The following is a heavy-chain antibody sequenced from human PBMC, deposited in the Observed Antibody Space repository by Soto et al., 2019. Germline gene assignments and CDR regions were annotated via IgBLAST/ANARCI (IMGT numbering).Heavy chain of an antibody. Sequence: SETLSLTCPVSGYTSTSYYWDWIRQAPGKGLEWIGHIHNSGTSTHNPSLNGRVTMSIDMSKKQFSLKLTSLTSADTAVYYCARDFYDSVGYTWFDSWSQGTLVTVSS. CDR3: ARDFYDSVGYTWFDS. CDR1: GYTSTSYY. CDR2: IHNSGTS. J-gene: IGHJ5*01. D-gene: IGHD3-22*01. V-gene: IGHV4-59*01.